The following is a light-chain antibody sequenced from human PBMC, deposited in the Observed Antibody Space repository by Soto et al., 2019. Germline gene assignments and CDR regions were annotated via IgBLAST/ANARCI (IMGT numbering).Light chain of an antibody. CDR3: CSYAGSSTFRV. Sequence: QSVLTQPASVSGSPGQSITISCTGTSSDVGSYNLVSWYQQYPGKAPKLMIYEGSKRPSGVSNRFSGSKSGNTASLTISGLQAEDEADYHCCSYAGSSTFRVFGGGTKLTVL. CDR2: EGS. J-gene: IGLJ3*02. V-gene: IGLV2-23*01. CDR1: SSDVGSYNL.